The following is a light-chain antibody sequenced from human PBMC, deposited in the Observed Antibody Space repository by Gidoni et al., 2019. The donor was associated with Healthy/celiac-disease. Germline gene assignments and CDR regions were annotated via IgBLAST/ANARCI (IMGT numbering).Light chain of an antibody. J-gene: IGLJ3*02. Sequence: QSALTQPRSVSGPPGQSVTISCTGTSSDVGGYNYVSWYQQHPGKAPTLMIYDVSKRPSGVPDRFSGSKSGNTASLTISGLQAEDEADYYCCSYAGSYTSLFGGGTKLTVL. CDR1: SSDVGGYNY. CDR2: DVS. V-gene: IGLV2-11*01. CDR3: CSYAGSYTSL.